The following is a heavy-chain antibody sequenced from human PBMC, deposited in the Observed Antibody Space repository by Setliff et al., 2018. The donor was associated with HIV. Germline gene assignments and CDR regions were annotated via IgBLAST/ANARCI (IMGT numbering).Heavy chain of an antibody. J-gene: IGHJ4*02. CDR3: AKGAGFYGDYTFDY. V-gene: IGHV4-59*11. Sequence: SETLSLTCTVSGPSINIHYWSWIRQSPGKGFEWIGYIYYSGSTNYNPSLKSRVTISVATSKNQFSLKVTSVTSADTAVYYCAKGAGFYGDYTFDYWGQGNLVTVSS. CDR1: GPSINIHY. D-gene: IGHD4-17*01. CDR2: IYYSGST.